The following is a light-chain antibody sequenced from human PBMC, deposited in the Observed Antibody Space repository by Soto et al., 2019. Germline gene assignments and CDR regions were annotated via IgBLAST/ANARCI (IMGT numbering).Light chain of an antibody. CDR3: SSYAGSNWYV. J-gene: IGLJ1*01. CDR2: EVN. CDR1: NSDVDGYNY. Sequence: QSALTQPPSASGSPGQSVTISCTGTNSDVDGYNYVSWYQQYPGKAPKLIIYEVNERPSGVPDRFSGSKSGNTASLTVSGLQTADEADYYCSSYAGSNWYVFGTGTKLTVL. V-gene: IGLV2-8*01.